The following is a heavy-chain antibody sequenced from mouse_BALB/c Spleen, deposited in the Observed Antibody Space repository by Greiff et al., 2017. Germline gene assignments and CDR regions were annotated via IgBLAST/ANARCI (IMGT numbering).Heavy chain of an antibody. J-gene: IGHJ4*01. CDR3: ARRGGYYDAMDY. Sequence: VQLQQSGAELMKPGASVKISCKATGYTFSSYWIEWVKQRPGHGLEWIGEILPGSGSTNYNEKFKGKATFTADTSSNTAYMQLSSLTSEDSAVYYCARRGGYYDAMDYWGQGTSVTVSS. V-gene: IGHV1-9*01. CDR1: GYTFSSYW. CDR2: ILPGSGST. D-gene: IGHD2-2*01.